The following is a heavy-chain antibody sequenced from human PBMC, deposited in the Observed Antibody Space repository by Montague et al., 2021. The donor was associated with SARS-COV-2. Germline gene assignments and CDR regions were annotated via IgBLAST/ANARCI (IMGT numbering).Heavy chain of an antibody. J-gene: IGHJ5*01. CDR3: ASLERNWFAS. CDR2: NYYPGTS. CDR1: GASISSYY. V-gene: IGHV4-59*01. Sequence: SETLSLTCNVSGASISSYYWSWIRQPPGRGLEGIGYNYYPGTSRSNPSPQSRVTMSVDTSKNQFSLTVRSVTAADTAVYYCASLERNWFASWGQGTLVTVPS. D-gene: IGHD6-25*01.